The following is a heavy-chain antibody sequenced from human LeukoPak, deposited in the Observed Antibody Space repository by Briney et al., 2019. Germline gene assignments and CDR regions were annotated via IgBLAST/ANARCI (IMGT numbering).Heavy chain of an antibody. CDR3: AKSQDYDILTGLDY. CDR2: ISWNSGSI. J-gene: IGHJ4*02. CDR1: GFTFDDYA. V-gene: IGHV3-9*01. Sequence: PGGSLRLSCAASGFTFDDYAMHWVRQAPGKGLEWVSGISWNSGSIGYADSVKGRFTISRDNAKNSLYLQMNSLRAEDTALYYCAKSQDYDILTGLDYWGQGTLVTVS. D-gene: IGHD3-9*01.